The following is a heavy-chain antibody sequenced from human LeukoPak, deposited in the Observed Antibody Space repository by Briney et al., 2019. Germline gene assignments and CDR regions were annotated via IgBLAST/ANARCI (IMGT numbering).Heavy chain of an antibody. D-gene: IGHD2-2*02. CDR3: ARGRGGYCSSTSCYTANWFDP. Sequence: SETLSLTCTVSGGSISSGDYYWSWIRQPPGKGLEWIVYICYSGSTYYNPSLKSRVTISVDTSKNQFSLKLSSVTAADTAVYYCARGRGGYCSSTSCYTANWFDPWGQGTLVTVSS. J-gene: IGHJ5*02. CDR2: ICYSGST. CDR1: GGSISSGDYY. V-gene: IGHV4-30-4*01.